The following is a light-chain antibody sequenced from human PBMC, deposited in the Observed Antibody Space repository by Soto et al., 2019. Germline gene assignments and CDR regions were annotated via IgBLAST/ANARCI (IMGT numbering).Light chain of an antibody. J-gene: IGKJ2*01. V-gene: IGKV1-5*01. CDR3: QHYDSYSYT. Sequence: DIQMTQSPSTLSASVGDRVTITCRASQSISSWLAWYQQKPGKAPKLLIYDASSLQSGVPSRFSGSGSGTEFTLTISSLQPDDFATYYCQHYDSYSYTFGQGTKVDI. CDR2: DAS. CDR1: QSISSW.